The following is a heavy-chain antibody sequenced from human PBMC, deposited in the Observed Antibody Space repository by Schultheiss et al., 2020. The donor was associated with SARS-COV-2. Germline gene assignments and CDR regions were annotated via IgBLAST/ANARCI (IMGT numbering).Heavy chain of an antibody. CDR3: AREDTNQRYYFDY. CDR1: GYTFTGYY. V-gene: IGHV1-2*02. CDR2: IIPILGIA. J-gene: IGHJ4*02. Sequence: ASVKVSCKASGYTFTGYYMHWVRQAPGQGLEWMGRIIPILGIANYAQKFQGRVTMTRNTSISTAYMELSSLRSEDTAVYYCAREDTNQRYYFDYWGQGTLVTVSS. D-gene: IGHD1-14*01.